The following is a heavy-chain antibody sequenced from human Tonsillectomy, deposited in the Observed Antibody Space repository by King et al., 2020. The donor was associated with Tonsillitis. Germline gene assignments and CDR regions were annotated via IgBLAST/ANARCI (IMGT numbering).Heavy chain of an antibody. Sequence: VQLVESGGGLVKPGGSLRLSCAASGFTFSTYSMSWVRQAPGKGLEWVSSISSSSSYIYYADSVRGQFTISRDNANNSLNLQMNSLRAEDTAVYYCAGGRGDWSSLACWGQGTLVTVSS. CDR3: AGGRGDWSSLAC. CDR1: GFTFSTYS. J-gene: IGHJ1*01. D-gene: IGHD2-21*02. CDR2: ISSSSSYI. V-gene: IGHV3-21*01.